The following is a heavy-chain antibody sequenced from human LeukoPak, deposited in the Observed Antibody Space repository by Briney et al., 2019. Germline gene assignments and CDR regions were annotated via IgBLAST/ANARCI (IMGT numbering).Heavy chain of an antibody. CDR2: IIPIFGTA. CDR1: GGTFSSYA. J-gene: IGHJ5*02. Sequence: GSSVKVSCKASGGTFSSYAISWVRQAPGQGLEWMGGIIPIFGTANYAQKFQGRVTITTDESTSTAYMELSSLRSEDTAVYYCARDGGGGNYWFDPWGQGTLVTVSS. V-gene: IGHV1-69*05. CDR3: ARDGGGGNYWFDP. D-gene: IGHD4-23*01.